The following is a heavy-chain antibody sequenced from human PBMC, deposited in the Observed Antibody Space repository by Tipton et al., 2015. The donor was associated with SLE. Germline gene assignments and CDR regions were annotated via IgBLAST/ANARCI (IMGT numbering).Heavy chain of an antibody. Sequence: TLSLTCTVSGGSISSGSYYWSWIRQPAGKGLEWIGSIYHSGSTYCNPSLKSRVTISVDTSKNQLSLKLTSVTAADTAVYYCARDKGIDWPEYYSDHWGQGALVSVSS. D-gene: IGHD3-16*01. J-gene: IGHJ4*02. V-gene: IGHV4-61*10. CDR3: ARDKGIDWPEYYSDH. CDR1: GGSISSGSYY. CDR2: IYHSGST.